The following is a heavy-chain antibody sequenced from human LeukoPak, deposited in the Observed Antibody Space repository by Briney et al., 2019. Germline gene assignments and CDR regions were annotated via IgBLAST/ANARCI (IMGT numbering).Heavy chain of an antibody. CDR1: GGSISSGNYY. J-gene: IGHJ4*02. CDR2: IYYGGNT. D-gene: IGHD4-11*01. Sequence: SETLSLTCTVSGGSISSGNYYWGWIRQPPGKGLEWIGSIYYGGNTNYNPSLKSRVTLSVDTSKNQFSLKVSSVTAADTAVYYCARHPSCTTITHCSFDFWGRGTLVTVSS. CDR3: ARHPSCTTITHCSFDF. V-gene: IGHV4-39*01.